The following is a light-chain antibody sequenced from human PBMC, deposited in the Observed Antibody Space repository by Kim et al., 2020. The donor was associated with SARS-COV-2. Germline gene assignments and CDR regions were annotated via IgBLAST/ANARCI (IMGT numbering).Light chain of an antibody. V-gene: IGLV3-1*01. CDR3: QSWDSSTVV. CDR1: ELGDKY. J-gene: IGLJ2*01. Sequence: SYELTQPPSVSVSPGQTASITCSGDELGDKYACWYQQKPGQSPVLVIYQDSKRPSGIPERFSGSNPGNTATLTISGTQAIDEADYYCQSWDSSTVVFGGG. CDR2: QDS.